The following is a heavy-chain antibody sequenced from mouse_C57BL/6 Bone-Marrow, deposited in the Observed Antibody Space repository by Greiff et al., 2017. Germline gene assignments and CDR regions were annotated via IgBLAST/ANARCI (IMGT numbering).Heavy chain of an antibody. D-gene: IGHD1-1*01. CDR2: ISSGSSTI. J-gene: IGHJ4*01. CDR1: GFTFSDYG. Sequence: EVMLVESGGGLVKPGGSLKLSCAASGFTFSDYGMHWVRQAPEKGLEWVAYISSGSSTIYYADTVKGRFTLSRDNAKNTLFLQMTSLRSEDTAMYYCARDYYGSSNYAMDYWGQGTSVTVSS. CDR3: ARDYYGSSNYAMDY. V-gene: IGHV5-17*01.